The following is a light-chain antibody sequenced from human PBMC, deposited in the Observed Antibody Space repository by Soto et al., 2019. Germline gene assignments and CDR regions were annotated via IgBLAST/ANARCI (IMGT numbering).Light chain of an antibody. CDR1: QSVSSSY. J-gene: IGKJ5*01. Sequence: EIVLTQSPGTLSLSPGERATLSCRGSQSVSSSYLASYKQKPGQAPRLIIYDASTRATSIPDRFSGGRSGTEFTLTISSLQSEDFVVYYCQQYNSWPPITFGQGTRLEI. CDR2: DAS. V-gene: IGKV3-15*01. CDR3: QQYNSWPPIT.